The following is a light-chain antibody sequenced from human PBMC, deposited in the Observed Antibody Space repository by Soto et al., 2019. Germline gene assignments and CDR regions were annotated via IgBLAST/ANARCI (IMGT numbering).Light chain of an antibody. V-gene: IGKV3-20*01. CDR1: QSVSSSY. J-gene: IGKJ1*01. Sequence: EIVLTQSPGTLSLSPGERATLSCRASQSVSSSYLAWYQQKPGQAPRLLIYVASSKATGIPARFSGSGSGTDFTLTISRLEPEDFAVSYCQQYGSSPRTFGQGTKVEIK. CDR2: VAS. CDR3: QQYGSSPRT.